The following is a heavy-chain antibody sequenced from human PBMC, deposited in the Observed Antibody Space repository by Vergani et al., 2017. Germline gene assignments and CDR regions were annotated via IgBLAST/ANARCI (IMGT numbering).Heavy chain of an antibody. V-gene: IGHV3-30*02. Sequence: QVQLVESGGGVVQPGGSLRLSCAASGFTFSSYGMHWVRQAPGKGLEWVAFIRYDGSNKYYADSVTGRFTISRDNSKTTLYLQMNSLRAEDTAVYYCAKAFSDGYNPTATNFDYWGQGALVTVAS. CDR1: GFTFSSYG. D-gene: IGHD5-24*01. CDR2: IRYDGSNK. J-gene: IGHJ4*02. CDR3: AKAFSDGYNPTATNFDY.